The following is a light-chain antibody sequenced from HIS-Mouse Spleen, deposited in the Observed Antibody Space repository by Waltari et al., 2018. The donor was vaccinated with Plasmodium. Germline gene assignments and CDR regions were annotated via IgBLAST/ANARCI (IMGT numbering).Light chain of an antibody. CDR2: EGS. CDR1: SSDVGSYNL. Sequence: QSALTQPASVSGSPGQSITISCTGTSSDVGSYNLVSWYQQHPGKAPKRRIYEGSKRPSGVSNRVAGLQSGNTASLTISGLQAEDEADYYCCSYAGSRMVFGGGTKLTVL. J-gene: IGLJ2*01. CDR3: CSYAGSRMV. V-gene: IGLV2-23*01.